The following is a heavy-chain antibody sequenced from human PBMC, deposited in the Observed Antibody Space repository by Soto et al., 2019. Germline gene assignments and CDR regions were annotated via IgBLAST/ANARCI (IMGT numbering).Heavy chain of an antibody. J-gene: IGHJ4*02. Sequence: ASVKVSCKASGYTFTSYYMHWVRQAPGQGLEWMGIINPSGGSTSYAQKFQGRVTMTRDTSTSTVYMELSSLRSEDTAVYYCARDGQLYYDFWSGPNVIDYWGQGTLVTVSS. CDR2: INPSGGST. CDR3: ARDGQLYYDFWSGPNVIDY. V-gene: IGHV1-46*03. CDR1: GYTFTSYY. D-gene: IGHD3-3*01.